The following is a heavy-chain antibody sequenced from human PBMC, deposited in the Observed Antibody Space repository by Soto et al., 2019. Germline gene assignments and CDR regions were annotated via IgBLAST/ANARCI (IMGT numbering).Heavy chain of an antibody. J-gene: IGHJ4*02. CDR2: IWYDGSHK. V-gene: IGHV3-33*01. D-gene: IGHD1-26*01. CDR3: ARAVGPFDY. Sequence: QVQLVESGGGVVQPGRSLRLSCAASGFTFSTYGMHWVRQAPGMGLEWVAVIWYDGSHKDYADSVKGRFTISRDNSMNTLYLQMNSLRVEDTALYYCARAVGPFDYWGQGTLVTVS. CDR1: GFTFSTYG.